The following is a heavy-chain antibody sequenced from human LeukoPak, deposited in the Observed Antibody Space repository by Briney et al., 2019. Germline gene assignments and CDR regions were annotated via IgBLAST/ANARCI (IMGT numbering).Heavy chain of an antibody. Sequence: PSETLSLTCTVSGGSINNYYWSWIRQPPGKGLEWIGYIYYIGSPNYNPSLKSRLTISVDTSKNQFSLKLCSVTAADTAVYYCARDRHDSSGYYYDYWGQGTLVTVSS. V-gene: IGHV4-59*12. J-gene: IGHJ4*02. CDR3: ARDRHDSSGYYYDY. CDR1: GGSINNYY. D-gene: IGHD3-22*01. CDR2: IYYIGSP.